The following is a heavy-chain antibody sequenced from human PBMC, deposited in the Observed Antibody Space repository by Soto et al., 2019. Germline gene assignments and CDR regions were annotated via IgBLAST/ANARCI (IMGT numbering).Heavy chain of an antibody. Sequence: QVQLVESGGGVVQPGRSLRLSCAASGFTFSSYGIHWVRQAPGKGLEWVAVISYDGSNKYYADSVKGRFTISRDNSKNTLYLQMNSLRAEDTAVYYCAKEDIVLMWSMDVWGQGTTVTVSS. D-gene: IGHD2-8*01. CDR1: GFTFSSYG. V-gene: IGHV3-30*18. CDR3: AKEDIVLMWSMDV. CDR2: ISYDGSNK. J-gene: IGHJ6*02.